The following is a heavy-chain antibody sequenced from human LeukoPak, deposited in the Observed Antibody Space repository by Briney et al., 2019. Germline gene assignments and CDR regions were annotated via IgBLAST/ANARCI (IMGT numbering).Heavy chain of an antibody. CDR2: TSGDGGIT. V-gene: IGHV3-23*01. CDR1: GFTFSSHA. CDR3: PKCAWMGDSPAGDY. Sequence: GGSLRLSCAASGFTFSSHAMSWVRQAPGKGLEWVSATSGDGGITYYAASVKGRFTISRDNSKNTLYLQMNSLRDADTALYYCPKCAWMGDSPAGDYWGQGTLVTVSS. D-gene: IGHD1-26*01. J-gene: IGHJ4*02.